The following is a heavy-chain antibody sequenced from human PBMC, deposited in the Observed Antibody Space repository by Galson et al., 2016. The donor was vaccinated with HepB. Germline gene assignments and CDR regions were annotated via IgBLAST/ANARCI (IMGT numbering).Heavy chain of an antibody. CDR1: DGTISHHY. Sequence: SLTCSVSDGTISHHYWSWIRQSAGKRLEWIGRIYRSGSNNFNPSLKSRVTMSVDTSKNQFSLTVTSVTAADTAVYFCARGGSSGGDEFDYWGQGLLVIVSS. J-gene: IGHJ4*02. D-gene: IGHD6-19*01. V-gene: IGHV4-4*07. CDR2: IYRSGSN. CDR3: ARGGSSGGDEFDY.